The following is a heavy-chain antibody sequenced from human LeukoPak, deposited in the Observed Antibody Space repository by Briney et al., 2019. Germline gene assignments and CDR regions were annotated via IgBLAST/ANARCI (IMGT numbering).Heavy chain of an antibody. CDR1: GFTFSSYS. CDR2: IGSSSSAI. CDR3: ARPYYYDSSGYPY. J-gene: IGHJ4*02. Sequence: GGSLRLSCAASGFTFSSYSMNWVRQAPGKGLEWVSYIGSSSSAIYYADSVKGRFTISRDNAKNSLYLQMNSLRAEDTAVYYCARPYYYDSSGYPYWGQGTLVTVSS. V-gene: IGHV3-21*05. D-gene: IGHD3-22*01.